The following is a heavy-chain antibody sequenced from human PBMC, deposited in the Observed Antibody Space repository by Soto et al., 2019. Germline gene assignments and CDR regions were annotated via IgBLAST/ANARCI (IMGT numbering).Heavy chain of an antibody. Sequence: ASVKVSCKASGYSFISYGISWVRQAPGQGLEWMGWITGYNGNTDYAQKFQGRVTKTTDTSRSTAYMELRSLRSDDTAVYYCARQLTVIAAPSNWFDPWGQGTLVTVSS. CDR1: GYSFISYG. CDR2: ITGYNGNT. V-gene: IGHV1-18*01. CDR3: ARQLTVIAAPSNWFDP. J-gene: IGHJ5*02. D-gene: IGHD6-13*01.